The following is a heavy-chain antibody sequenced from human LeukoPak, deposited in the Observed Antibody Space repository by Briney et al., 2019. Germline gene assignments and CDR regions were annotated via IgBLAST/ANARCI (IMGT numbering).Heavy chain of an antibody. CDR3: ARSLKYCSGGSCYSPGYYFDY. CDR1: GFTFSSYS. Sequence: PGGSLRLSCAASGFTFSSYSMNWVRQAPGKGLEWVSSISSSSSYIYYADSVKGRFTISRDNAKNSLYLQMNSLRAEDTAVYYCARSLKYCSGGSCYSPGYYFDYWGQGTLVTVSS. CDR2: ISSSSSYI. D-gene: IGHD2-15*01. V-gene: IGHV3-21*01. J-gene: IGHJ4*02.